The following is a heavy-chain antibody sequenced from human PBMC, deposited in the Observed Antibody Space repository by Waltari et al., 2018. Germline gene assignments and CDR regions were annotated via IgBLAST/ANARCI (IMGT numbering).Heavy chain of an antibody. V-gene: IGHV5-51*01. D-gene: IGHD2-2*01. CDR1: GYRITTYW. CDR2: IYSGDSET. CDR3: ARHTCSSTSCHAFDI. J-gene: IGHJ3*02. Sequence: EVQLVQSGAEVKKPGESLKISCKGSGYRITTYWIGWVRQMPGKGLEWMGIIYSGDSETGYSPSFQGQVTISADKSIRTAYLQWSSLKASDTAMYYCARHTCSSTSCHAFDIWGQGTMVTVSS.